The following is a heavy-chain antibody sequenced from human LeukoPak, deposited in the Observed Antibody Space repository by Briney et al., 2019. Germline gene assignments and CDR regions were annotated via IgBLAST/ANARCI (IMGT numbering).Heavy chain of an antibody. CDR2: IYYSGST. CDR1: GGSISSSSYY. V-gene: IGHV4-39*07. D-gene: IGHD3-22*01. Sequence: SETLSLTCTVSGGSISSSSYYWGWIRQPPGKGLEWIGSIYYSGSTYYNPSLKGRVTISVDTSKNQFSLKLSSVTAADTAVYYCARDYYDSSGYSDYFDYWGQGTLVTVSS. J-gene: IGHJ4*02. CDR3: ARDYYDSSGYSDYFDY.